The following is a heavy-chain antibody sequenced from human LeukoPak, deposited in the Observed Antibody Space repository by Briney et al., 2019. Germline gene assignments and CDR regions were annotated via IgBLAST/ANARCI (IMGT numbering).Heavy chain of an antibody. J-gene: IGHJ3*02. V-gene: IGHV1-18*01. CDR1: GYTFTSYG. CDR2: ISAYNGNT. D-gene: IGHD1-26*01. CDR3: ARGGYSGSYPGDAFDI. Sequence: ASVKVSREASGYTFTSYGISWVRQAPGQGLEWMGWISAYNGNTNYAQKLQGRVTMTTDTSTSTAYMELRSLRSDDTAVYYCARGGYSGSYPGDAFDIWGQGTMVTVSS.